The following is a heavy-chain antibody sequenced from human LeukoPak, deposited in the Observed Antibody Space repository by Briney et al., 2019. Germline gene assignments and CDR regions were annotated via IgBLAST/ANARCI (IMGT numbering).Heavy chain of an antibody. V-gene: IGHV4-34*01. D-gene: IGHD1-26*01. CDR3: ATNRVGTYDRPFDI. CDR1: GGSFSGYY. CDR2: INHSGST. J-gene: IGHJ3*02. Sequence: SETLSLTCAVYGGSFSGYYWSWIRQPPGKGLEWIGEINHSGSTNYNPSLKSRVTISVDTSKNQFSLKLSSVTATDTAVYFCATNRVGTYDRPFDIWGQGTMVTVSS.